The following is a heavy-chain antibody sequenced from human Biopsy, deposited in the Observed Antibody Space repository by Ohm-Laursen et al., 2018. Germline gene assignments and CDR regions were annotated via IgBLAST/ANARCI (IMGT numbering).Heavy chain of an antibody. J-gene: IGHJ2*01. CDR3: ARDGKRWDYSTYFSWHFDL. CDR2: ISYDGSGE. D-gene: IGHD4-11*01. V-gene: IGHV3-30*03. Sequence: SLRLSCSASGFTFTSYAMHWVRQAPGKGLEWGAVISYDGSGEYYADSLQGRFIISRDNPKNTVDLQMNSLRAEDTAVYFCARDGKRWDYSTYFSWHFDLWGRGTLVTVSS. CDR1: GFTFTSYA.